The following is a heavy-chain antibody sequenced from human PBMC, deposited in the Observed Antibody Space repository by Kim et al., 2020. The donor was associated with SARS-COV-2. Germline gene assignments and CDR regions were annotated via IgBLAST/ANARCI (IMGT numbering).Heavy chain of an antibody. CDR3: ARVWGGSTSGYYYYDMDV. Sequence: SETLSLTCTVSGGSISSGTYYWSWIRQHPGKGLEWIGYIYYSGSTYYNPSLKSRVTISMNTSKNQFSLKLSSVTAADTAVYYCARVWGGSTSGYYYYDMDVWGQGTTVTVSS. J-gene: IGHJ6*02. CDR2: IYYSGST. D-gene: IGHD2-2*01. CDR1: GGSISSGTYY. V-gene: IGHV4-31*03.